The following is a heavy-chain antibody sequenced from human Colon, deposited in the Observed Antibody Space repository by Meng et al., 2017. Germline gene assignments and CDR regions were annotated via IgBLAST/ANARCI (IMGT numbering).Heavy chain of an antibody. J-gene: IGHJ4*02. Sequence: ASVKVSCKASGYTFTNYDINWVRQATGQGLEWMGWMNPKSGKTGYAQKFQGRVTMTRDTSTSTVYMELSRLRSEDTAVYYCAREWGDSGSYFDYWGQGTLVTVSS. CDR3: AREWGDSGSYFDY. CDR1: GYTFTNYD. CDR2: MNPKSGKT. V-gene: IGHV1-8*02. D-gene: IGHD1-26*01.